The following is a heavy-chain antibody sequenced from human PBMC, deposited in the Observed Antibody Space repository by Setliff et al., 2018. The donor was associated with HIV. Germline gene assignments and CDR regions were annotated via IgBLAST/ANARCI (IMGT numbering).Heavy chain of an antibody. CDR3: ARDRTTDGKPFDY. V-gene: IGHV3-30-3*01. J-gene: IGHJ4*02. D-gene: IGHD4-17*01. CDR1: GFTFSSYA. Sequence: GGSLRLSCAASGFTFSSYAMHWVRQAPGKGLEWVAVISYDGSNKYYADSVKGRFTISRDNSKNTLYLQMNSLRAEDTAVYYCARDRTTDGKPFDYWGQGTLVTVSS. CDR2: ISYDGSNK.